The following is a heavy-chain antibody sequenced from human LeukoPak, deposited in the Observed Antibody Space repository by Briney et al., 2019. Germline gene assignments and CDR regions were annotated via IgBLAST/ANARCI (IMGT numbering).Heavy chain of an antibody. CDR3: ARYFIPAATFHS. D-gene: IGHD6-25*01. CDR1: GFTFSSYW. CDR2: ISGSENYI. Sequence: GGSLRLSCAASGFTFSSYWMSWIRQAPGTGLEWLAYISGSENYIYYADSVKGRFTISRDNAKNSVYLQMDSLRVEDTARYYCARYFIPAATFHSWGQGTRVTVSS. V-gene: IGHV3-21*05. J-gene: IGHJ4*02.